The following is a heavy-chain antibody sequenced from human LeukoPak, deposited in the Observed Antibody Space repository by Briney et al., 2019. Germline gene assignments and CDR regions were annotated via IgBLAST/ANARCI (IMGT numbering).Heavy chain of an antibody. J-gene: IGHJ4*02. CDR3: ARAGISDPTDY. Sequence: ASVKVSCKASGYTFTGYFIHWVRQAPGQGLEWMGIINPSGGSTSYAQKFRGRVTMTRDRSTSTVYMEVTSLKSDDTAVYFCARAGISDPTDYWGQGTLVIVSS. D-gene: IGHD2-21*01. CDR2: INPSGGST. V-gene: IGHV1-46*01. CDR1: GYTFTGYF.